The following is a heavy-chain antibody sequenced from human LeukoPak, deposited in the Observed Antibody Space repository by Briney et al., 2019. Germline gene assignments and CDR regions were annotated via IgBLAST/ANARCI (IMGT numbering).Heavy chain of an antibody. V-gene: IGHV4-59*01. CDR3: ARDSTMVRGVIRY. Sequence: SETLSLTCTVSGGSISSYYWSWIRQPPGKGLEWIGHVYYSGNTNYNPSLKSRVTISVDTSKNQFSLKLTSVTAADTAVYYCARDSTMVRGVIRYWGQGTLVTVSS. CDR2: VYYSGNT. J-gene: IGHJ4*02. CDR1: GGSISSYY. D-gene: IGHD3-10*01.